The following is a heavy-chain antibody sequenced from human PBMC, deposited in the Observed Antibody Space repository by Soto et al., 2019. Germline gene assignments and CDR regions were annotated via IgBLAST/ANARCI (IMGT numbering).Heavy chain of an antibody. Sequence: EVQLVESGGGLVQPGGSLRLSCVASGFTFSTDSMNWVCQAPGKGLEWVVHISTSGATRYYADSVKGRFTISRDNAKTSLYLQMDSLRNEDTAVYYCARFFGSGFDYWGQGTLVTVSS. CDR2: ISTSGATR. CDR1: GFTFSTDS. CDR3: ARFFGSGFDY. D-gene: IGHD6-19*01. V-gene: IGHV3-48*02. J-gene: IGHJ4*02.